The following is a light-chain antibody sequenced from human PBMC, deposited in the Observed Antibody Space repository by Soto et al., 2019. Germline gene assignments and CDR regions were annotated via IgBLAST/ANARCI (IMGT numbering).Light chain of an antibody. V-gene: IGLV2-18*02. CDR3: TSYTGSSTF. CDR2: EVT. Sequence: QSALTQPPSVSGSPGQSVTISCSGTSTDVRSYHRVSWYQQPPGTAPKLIIYEVTKRPSGVPDCFSGSKSGNTASLTISGLQAEDEADYYCTSYTGSSTFFGGGTKLTVL. CDR1: STDVRSYHR. J-gene: IGLJ2*01.